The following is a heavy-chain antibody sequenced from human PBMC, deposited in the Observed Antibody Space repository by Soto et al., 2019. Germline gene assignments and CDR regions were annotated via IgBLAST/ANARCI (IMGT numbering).Heavy chain of an antibody. D-gene: IGHD3-3*01. CDR3: ARSGGLDFWSHSRGNDYYYGMDV. V-gene: IGHV1-18*01. J-gene: IGHJ6*02. CDR1: GYTFTSYG. Sequence: ASVKVSCKASGYTFTSYGISWVRQAPGQGLEWMGWISAYNGNTNYAQKLQGRVTMTTDTSTSTAYMELRSLRSDDTAVYYCARSGGLDFWSHSRGNDYYYGMDVWGQGTTVTVSS. CDR2: ISAYNGNT.